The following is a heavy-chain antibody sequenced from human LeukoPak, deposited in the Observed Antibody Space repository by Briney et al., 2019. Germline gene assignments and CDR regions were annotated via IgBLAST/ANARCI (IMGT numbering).Heavy chain of an antibody. V-gene: IGHV3-74*01. D-gene: IGHD3-3*01. CDR2: INRDGSST. CDR3: ARASDFWSGYYSGDYPDY. CDR1: GLTFSSYW. Sequence: GGSLRLSCAASGLTFSSYWMHWVRQAPGKGLVWVSRINRDGSSTSYADSVKGRFTISRDNAKNTLYLQMNSLRAEDTAVYYCARASDFWSGYYSGDYPDYWGQGTLVTVSS. J-gene: IGHJ4*02.